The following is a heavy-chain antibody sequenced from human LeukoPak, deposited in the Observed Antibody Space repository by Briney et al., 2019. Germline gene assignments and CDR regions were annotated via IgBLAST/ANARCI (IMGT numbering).Heavy chain of an antibody. D-gene: IGHD6-19*01. CDR2: ISYDGSNK. J-gene: IGHJ5*02. Sequence: PGGSLRLSCAASGFPFSNHWMHWVRQAPGKGLEWVAVISYDGSNKYYADSVKGRFTISRDNSKNTLYLQMNSLRAEDTAVYYCARDSDSSGWYVGNWFDPWGQGTLVTVSS. CDR1: GFPFSNHW. CDR3: ARDSDSSGWYVGNWFDP. V-gene: IGHV3-30-3*01.